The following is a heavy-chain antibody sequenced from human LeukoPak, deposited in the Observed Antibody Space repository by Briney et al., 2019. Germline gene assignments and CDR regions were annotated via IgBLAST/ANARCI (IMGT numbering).Heavy chain of an antibody. CDR3: ARSFTMVWAYDY. D-gene: IGHD3-10*01. J-gene: IGHJ4*02. CDR2: IQYDGSNK. Sequence: GGSLRLSCAASGFTFSTYDMHWVRQAPGKGPEWVTFIQYDGSNKYYADSVKGRFTVSRDNSKNMVYLQMNSLRTEDTARYYCARSFTMVWAYDYWGQGTLVTVSS. V-gene: IGHV3-30*02. CDR1: GFTFSTYD.